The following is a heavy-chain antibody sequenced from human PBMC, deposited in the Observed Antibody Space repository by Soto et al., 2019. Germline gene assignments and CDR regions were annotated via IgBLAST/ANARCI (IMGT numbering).Heavy chain of an antibody. D-gene: IGHD2-21*02. V-gene: IGHV1-2*06. Sequence: ASVKVSCKXSGYTFTKYYVLWVRQAPGQGLEWVGRINPNTGGANYAQKFQDRVTMTRDTSITTAYMELSRLRSDDTAVYYCARQLAYCGGDCYTEPIDYWGQGTQVTVSS. CDR3: ARQLAYCGGDCYTEPIDY. CDR2: INPNTGGA. J-gene: IGHJ4*02. CDR1: GYTFTKYY.